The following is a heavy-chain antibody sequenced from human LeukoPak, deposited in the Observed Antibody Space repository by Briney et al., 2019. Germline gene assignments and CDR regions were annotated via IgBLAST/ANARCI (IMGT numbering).Heavy chain of an antibody. CDR1: GGTFSSYA. Sequence: ASVKVSCKASGGTFSSYAISWVRQAPGQGLEWMGGIIPIFGTANYAQKFQGRVTITADKSTSTAYMELSRLRSDDTAVYYCARGYSGSYYAYGYWGQGTLVTVSS. D-gene: IGHD1-26*01. CDR3: ARGYSGSYYAYGY. J-gene: IGHJ4*02. CDR2: IIPIFGTA. V-gene: IGHV1-69*06.